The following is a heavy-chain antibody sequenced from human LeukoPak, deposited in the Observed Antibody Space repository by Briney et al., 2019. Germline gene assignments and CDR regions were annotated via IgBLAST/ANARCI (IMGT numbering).Heavy chain of an antibody. Sequence: ASVKVSCKASGYTFTSYYMHWVRQAPGQGLEWMGIINPSGGSTSYAQKFQGRVTMTGDTSTSTVYMELSSLRSEDTAVYYCARGGLPPYYYYGMDVWGKGTTVTVSS. V-gene: IGHV1-46*01. CDR2: INPSGGST. CDR3: ARGGLPPYYYYGMDV. CDR1: GYTFTSYY. J-gene: IGHJ6*04.